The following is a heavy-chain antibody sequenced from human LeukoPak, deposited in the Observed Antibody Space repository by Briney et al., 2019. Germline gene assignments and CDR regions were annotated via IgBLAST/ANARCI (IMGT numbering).Heavy chain of an antibody. CDR2: INHSGST. CDR3: ARGRITGTSPFGY. CDR1: GGSFSGYY. V-gene: IGHV4-34*01. D-gene: IGHD1-20*01. J-gene: IGHJ4*02. Sequence: SETLSLTCAVYGGSFSGYYWSWIRQPPGKGLEWIGEINHSGSTNYNPSLKSRVTISVDTSKNQFSLKLSSVTAADTAVYYCARGRITGTSPFGYWGLATMLTVSS.